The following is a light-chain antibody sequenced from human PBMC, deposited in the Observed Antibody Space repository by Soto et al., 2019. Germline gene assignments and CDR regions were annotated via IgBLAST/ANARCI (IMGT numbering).Light chain of an antibody. CDR2: GTS. CDR3: QHYNNWPIT. J-gene: IGKJ5*01. V-gene: IGKV3-15*01. Sequence: EIVMTQSPASPSVSPGESVTLSCRASQSVASILAWYQQKPGQAPRLLIYGTSTRATGVPARFSGSGSGTDFTLTISSLQAADFAVYHCQHYNNWPITFGQGTRLEIK. CDR1: QSVASI.